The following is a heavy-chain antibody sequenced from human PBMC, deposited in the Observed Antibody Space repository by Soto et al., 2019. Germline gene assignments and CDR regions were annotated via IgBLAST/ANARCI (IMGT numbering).Heavy chain of an antibody. CDR1: GFTFSSYS. J-gene: IGHJ4*02. Sequence: GGSLRLSCAASGFTFSSYSMNWVRQAPGKGLEWVSSISSSSSYIYYADSVKGRFTISRDNAKNSLYLQMNSLRAEDTAVYYCASGLTGAAVSYWGQGTLVTVSS. CDR2: ISSSSSYI. V-gene: IGHV3-21*01. CDR3: ASGLTGAAVSY. D-gene: IGHD1-26*01.